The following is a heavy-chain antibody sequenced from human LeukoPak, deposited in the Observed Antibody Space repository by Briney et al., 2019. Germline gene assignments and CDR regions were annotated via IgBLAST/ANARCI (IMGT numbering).Heavy chain of an antibody. V-gene: IGHV4-59*08. CDR2: IYYSGST. CDR1: GGSISSYY. D-gene: IGHD5-12*01. Sequence: SETLSLTCTVSGGSISSYYWSWIRQPPGKGLEWMGYIYYSGSTNYNPSLKSRVTISVDTSKNQFSLQLSSVTAADTAVYYCARRGYSGIAYWGQGTLVTVSS. CDR3: ARRGYSGIAY. J-gene: IGHJ4*02.